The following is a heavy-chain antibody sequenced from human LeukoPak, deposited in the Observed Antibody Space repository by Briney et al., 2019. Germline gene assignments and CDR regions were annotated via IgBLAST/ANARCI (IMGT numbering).Heavy chain of an antibody. D-gene: IGHD6-13*01. CDR3: ARHYVSSGSWPQDWFDP. Sequence: SETLSLTCIVSGGSISSSSYYWGWIREPPGKGLDWIGSIYYSGSTYYNPSLRSRVTISVDTSKHQFSMKLTSVTAADTAVYYCARHYVSSGSWPQDWFDPWGQGTLVTVSA. CDR2: IYYSGST. V-gene: IGHV4-39*01. J-gene: IGHJ5*02. CDR1: GGSISSSSYY.